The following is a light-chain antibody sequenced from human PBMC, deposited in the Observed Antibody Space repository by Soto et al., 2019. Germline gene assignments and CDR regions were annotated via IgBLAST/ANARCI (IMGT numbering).Light chain of an antibody. CDR2: GAS. J-gene: IGKJ1*01. CDR1: QNIGNN. V-gene: IGKV3-15*01. Sequence: EIVMTQSPATLSVSPGESATLSCRASQNIGNNLAWYQQKPGQAPRLLIYGASIRATGIPGRFSGSGSAAEFTLTISSLQSEDFAVYYCQQYNDWPPGTFGQGTKVEIK. CDR3: QQYNDWPPGT.